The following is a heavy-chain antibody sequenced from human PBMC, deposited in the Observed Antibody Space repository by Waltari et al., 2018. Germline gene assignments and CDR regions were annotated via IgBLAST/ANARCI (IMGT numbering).Heavy chain of an antibody. V-gene: IGHV3-66*02. CDR1: GFSVSTTH. J-gene: IGHJ4*02. D-gene: IGHD5-18*01. CDR2: IYPAGST. Sequence: DVQLVESGGGLVHPGGSLRLSCAASGFSVSTTHMSWLRQTPGKGLDWVSIIYPAGSTYNADSVVGRFTIYRDISQNTLHLQMNNLRPEDTAIYYCTTSRDEYTAMVFFDHWGQGTLVSVSS. CDR3: TTSRDEYTAMVFFDH.